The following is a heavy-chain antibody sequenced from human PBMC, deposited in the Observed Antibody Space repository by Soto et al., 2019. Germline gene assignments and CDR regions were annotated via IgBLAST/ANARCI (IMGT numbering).Heavy chain of an antibody. V-gene: IGHV1-69*06. CDR1: GGTFSSYV. CDR2: IIPIFGPA. J-gene: IGHJ4*02. D-gene: IGHD1-7*01. CDR3: ARRKGTTNSGGWTFDY. Sequence: QVQLVHSGAELKTPGSSVTVSCKASGGTFSSYVISWVRQAPEQGLEWMGGIIPIFGPAHYAQKFQGRVTSTADKSTSTAYMELSSMRSDDTAGYYCARRKGTTNSGGWTFDYWCQGTLVTVSS.